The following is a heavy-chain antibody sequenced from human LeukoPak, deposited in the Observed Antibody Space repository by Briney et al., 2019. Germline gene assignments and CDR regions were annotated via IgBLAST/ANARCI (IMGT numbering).Heavy chain of an antibody. Sequence: SQTLSLTCAISGDSVSSTSAGWNWIRQSPSRGLEWLGRTYYRTKWYLDYAVSVESRITINVDTSRNLFSLQLKSVTSEDTAVYFCAGGGLVRGRTHWFDPWGQGILVTVSS. D-gene: IGHD3-10*01. V-gene: IGHV6-1*01. CDR1: GDSVSSTSAG. CDR2: TYYRTKWYL. J-gene: IGHJ5*02. CDR3: AGGGLVRGRTHWFDP.